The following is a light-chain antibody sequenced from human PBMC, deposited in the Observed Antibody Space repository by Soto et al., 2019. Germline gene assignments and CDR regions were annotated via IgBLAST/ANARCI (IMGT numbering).Light chain of an antibody. Sequence: QSVLTQPASVSGSPGQSVTISCTGTSSDVGGYNYVSWYQQHPGKAPKLMIYDVSKRPSGVPDRFSGSKSGNTASLTISGLQAEDEADYYCCSYAGSCPYVFGTGTKLTVL. CDR2: DVS. J-gene: IGLJ1*01. V-gene: IGLV2-11*01. CDR1: SSDVGGYNY. CDR3: CSYAGSCPYV.